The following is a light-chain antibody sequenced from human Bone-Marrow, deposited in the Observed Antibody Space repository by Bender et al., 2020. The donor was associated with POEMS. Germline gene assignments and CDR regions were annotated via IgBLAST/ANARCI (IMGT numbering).Light chain of an antibody. J-gene: IGLJ3*02. CDR3: CSYAGTYTWV. Sequence: QSVLTQPPSVSGTPGQRVTISCSGSGSNIGGYPVNWYQQLPGTAPTLLIYRNNQRPSGVPDRFSGSKSGNTASLTISGLQAEDEADYYCCSYAGTYTWVFGGGTKLTVL. V-gene: IGLV1-44*01. CDR2: RNN. CDR1: GSNIGGYP.